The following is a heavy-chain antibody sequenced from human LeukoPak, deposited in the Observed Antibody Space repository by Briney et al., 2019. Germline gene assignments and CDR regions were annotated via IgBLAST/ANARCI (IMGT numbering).Heavy chain of an antibody. D-gene: IGHD5-18*01. J-gene: IGHJ4*02. CDR1: GGSISSYY. Sequence: SETLSLTCTVSGGSISSYYWSWIRQPPGKGLEWIGSIYYSGSTYYNPSLKSRVTISVDTSKNQFSLKLSSVTAADTAVYYCARTDTAMVIHDYWGQGTLVTVSS. CDR2: IYYSGST. V-gene: IGHV4-39*01. CDR3: ARTDTAMVIHDY.